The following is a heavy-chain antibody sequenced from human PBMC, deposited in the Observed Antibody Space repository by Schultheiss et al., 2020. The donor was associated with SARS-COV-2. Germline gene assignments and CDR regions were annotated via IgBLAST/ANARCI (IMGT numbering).Heavy chain of an antibody. J-gene: IGHJ4*02. CDR1: GGSISRGGYY. CDR3: ARHGYGQWLFDY. Sequence: SETLSLTCTVSGGSISRGGYYWSWIRQHPGKGLEWIGYIYHSGTTSYNPSLKSRVTMSADTSKNQFSLKLNSVTAADTAVYYCARHGYGQWLFDYWGQGPLVTVSS. D-gene: IGHD6-19*01. CDR2: IYHSGTT. V-gene: IGHV4-61*08.